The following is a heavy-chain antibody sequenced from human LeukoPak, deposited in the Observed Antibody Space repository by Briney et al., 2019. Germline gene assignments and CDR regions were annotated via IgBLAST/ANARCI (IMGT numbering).Heavy chain of an antibody. CDR2: ISYDGSNK. V-gene: IGHV3-30-3*01. CDR1: GFTFSSYA. D-gene: IGHD5-18*01. J-gene: IGHJ4*02. Sequence: GRSLRLSCAASGFTFSSYAMRWVRQAPGKGLEWVAVISYDGSNKYYADSVKGRFTISRDNSKNTLYLQMNSLRAEDTAVYYCAREDTAIDYWGQGTLVTVSS. CDR3: AREDTAIDY.